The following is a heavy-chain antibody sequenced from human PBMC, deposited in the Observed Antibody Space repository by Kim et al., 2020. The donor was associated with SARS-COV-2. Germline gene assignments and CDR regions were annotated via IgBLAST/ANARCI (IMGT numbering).Heavy chain of an antibody. CDR2: IGTAGDT. D-gene: IGHD3-10*01. J-gene: IGHJ6*02. CDR1: GFTFSSYD. V-gene: IGHV3-13*01. CDR3: ARDSPHYPMDV. Sequence: GGSLRLSCAASGFTFSSYDMHWVRQATGKGLEWVSAIGTAGDTYYPGSVKGRFTISRENAKNSLYLQMNSLRAGDTAVYYCARDSPHYPMDVWGQGTTVTVSS.